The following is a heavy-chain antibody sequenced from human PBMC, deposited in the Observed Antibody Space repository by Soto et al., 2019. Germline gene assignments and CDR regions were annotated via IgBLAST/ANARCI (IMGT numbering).Heavy chain of an antibody. CDR3: ARERYCTNGVCSLSNI. CDR1: GFTFSSYS. CDR2: ISSSSSYI. Sequence: GGSLRLSCAASGFTFSSYSMNWVRQAPGKGLEWVSSISSSSSYIYYADSVKGRFTISRDNAKNSLYLQMNSLRAEDTAVYYCARERYCTNGVCSLSNIWGQGTMVTVSS. D-gene: IGHD2-8*01. J-gene: IGHJ3*02. V-gene: IGHV3-21*01.